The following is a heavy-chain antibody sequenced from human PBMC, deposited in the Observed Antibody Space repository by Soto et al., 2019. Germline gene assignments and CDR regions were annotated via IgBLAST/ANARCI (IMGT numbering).Heavy chain of an antibody. CDR2: ILYDGGKN. Sequence: QVQLVESGGGVVQPGRSLRLSCAASGFTFNNYGMHWVRQAPGKGLEWVAHILYDGGKNYYADSVKGRFTISRDNSKNTLYLQMNSLTAEDTAVYFCAKSRDGYNFDFYYGMDVCGQVTAGTDSS. D-gene: IGHD5-12*01. V-gene: IGHV3-30*18. CDR1: GFTFNNYG. J-gene: IGHJ6*02. CDR3: AKSRDGYNFDFYYGMDV.